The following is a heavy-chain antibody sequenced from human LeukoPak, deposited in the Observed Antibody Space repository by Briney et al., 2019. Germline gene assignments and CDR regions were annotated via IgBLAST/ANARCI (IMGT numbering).Heavy chain of an antibody. CDR3: GTDPRRSFDY. V-gene: IGHV3-30*02. CDR2: IRYDGSNK. CDR1: GFTFSSYG. Sequence: GGSLRLSCAASGFTFSSYGMHWVRQAPGKGLEWVVFIRYDGSNKYYADSVKGRFTISRDNSKNTLYLQMNSLRAEDTAVYYCGTDPRRSFDYWGQGTLVTVSS. J-gene: IGHJ4*02.